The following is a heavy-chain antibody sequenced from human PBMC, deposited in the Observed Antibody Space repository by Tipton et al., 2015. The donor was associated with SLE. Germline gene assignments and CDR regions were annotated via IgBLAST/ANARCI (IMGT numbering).Heavy chain of an antibody. CDR2: IYYSGST. Sequence: TLSLTCTVSGGSISSYYWSWIRQPPGKGLEWIGYIYYSGSTNYNPSLKSRVTISVDTSKNQFSLKLSSETAADTAVYYCARRRINNWNDPVWFDPWGQGTLVTVSS. J-gene: IGHJ5*02. CDR1: GGSISSYY. V-gene: IGHV4-59*01. D-gene: IGHD1-20*01. CDR3: ARRRINNWNDPVWFDP.